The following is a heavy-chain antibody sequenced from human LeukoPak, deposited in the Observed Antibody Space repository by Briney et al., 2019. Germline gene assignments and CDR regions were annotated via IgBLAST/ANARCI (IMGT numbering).Heavy chain of an antibody. CDR2: ISSSGSYI. J-gene: IGHJ4*02. CDR3: ARVFYDSSARGNHFDY. CDR1: GFTFRSYS. Sequence: GGSLRLSCAASGFTFRSYSMNWVRQAPGKGLEWVSSISSSGSYIYYADSVKGRFTISRDNAKNSQYLQVNSLRAEDTAVYYCARVFYDSSARGNHFDYWGQGTLVTVSS. D-gene: IGHD3-22*01. V-gene: IGHV3-21*01.